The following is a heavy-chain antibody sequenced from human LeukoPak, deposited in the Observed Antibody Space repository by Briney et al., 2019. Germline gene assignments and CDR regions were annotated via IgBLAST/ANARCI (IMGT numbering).Heavy chain of an antibody. J-gene: IGHJ4*02. Sequence: AASVKVSCKASGYTFTSHDINWVRQATGQGLEWMGWMSPNSGDTGYAQKFQGRVTMTRNTSISTAYMELSSLRSENTAVYYCARVLGGGSGIDYWGQGTLVTVSS. D-gene: IGHD2-15*01. V-gene: IGHV1-8*01. CDR2: MSPNSGDT. CDR1: GYTFTSHD. CDR3: ARVLGGGSGIDY.